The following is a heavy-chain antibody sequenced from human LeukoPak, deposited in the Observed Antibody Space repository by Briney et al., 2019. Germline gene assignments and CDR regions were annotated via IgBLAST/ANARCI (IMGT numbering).Heavy chain of an antibody. D-gene: IGHD3-22*01. CDR2: IYYSGST. V-gene: IGHV4-30-2*03. CDR1: GGSISSGGYS. Sequence: PSQTLSLTCAVSGGSISSGGYSWSWIRQPPGKGLEWIGSIYYSGSTYYNPSLKSRVTISVDTSKNQFSLKLSSVTAADTAVYYCARLGDSSGYYYDYWGQGTLVTVSS. J-gene: IGHJ4*02. CDR3: ARLGDSSGYYYDY.